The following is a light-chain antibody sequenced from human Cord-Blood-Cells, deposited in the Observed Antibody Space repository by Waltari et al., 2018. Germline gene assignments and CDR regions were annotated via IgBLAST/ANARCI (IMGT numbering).Light chain of an antibody. V-gene: IGKV1-39*01. CDR2: AAS. J-gene: IGKJ1*01. CDR3: QQSYSTPPEWT. CDR1: QSIISY. Sequence: DIQMTQSPSSLSASVGDRVTITCRASQSIISYLNWYPQKTGKAPKLQIYAASSLQSGVPSRFSGSGSGTDFTLTISSLQPEDFATYYCQQSYSTPPEWTFGQGTKVEIK.